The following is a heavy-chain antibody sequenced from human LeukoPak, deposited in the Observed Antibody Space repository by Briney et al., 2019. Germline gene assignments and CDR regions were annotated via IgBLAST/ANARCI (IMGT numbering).Heavy chain of an antibody. CDR2: IYPGDSDT. J-gene: IGHJ4*02. CDR3: ARQELWRPLRY. Sequence: GESLKISCKGSGYSFTNYWIAWVRQMPGKGLEWMGIIYPGDSDTRYSPSFQGQVTISADKSISTPYLQWSSLKASDTAMYYCARQELWRPLRYWGQGTLVTVSS. D-gene: IGHD1-7*01. CDR1: GYSFTNYW. V-gene: IGHV5-51*01.